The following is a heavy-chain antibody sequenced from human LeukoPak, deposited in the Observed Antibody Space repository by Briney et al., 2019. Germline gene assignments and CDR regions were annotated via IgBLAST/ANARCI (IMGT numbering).Heavy chain of an antibody. D-gene: IGHD3-22*01. J-gene: IGHJ4*02. CDR1: GGSISSYY. CDR3: AREGDYYDTSGTLDY. V-gene: IGHV4-59*01. Sequence: SETLSLTCTVSGGSISSYYWSWIRQPPGKGLEWVGYIYYTGTTNYNPSLKSRVTISLDTSKNQFSLKLSSVTAADTAVYYCAREGDYYDTSGTLDYWGQGTLVTVSS. CDR2: IYYTGTT.